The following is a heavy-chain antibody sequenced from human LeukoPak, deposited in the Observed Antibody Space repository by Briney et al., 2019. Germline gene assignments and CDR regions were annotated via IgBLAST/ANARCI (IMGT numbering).Heavy chain of an antibody. J-gene: IGHJ6*04. CDR2: ISSSGSTI. Sequence: GGSLRLSCAASGFTLSSYAMHWVRQAPGKGLEWVSYISSSGSTIYYADSVKGRFTISRDNAKNSLYLQMNSLRAEDTAVYYCAELGITMIGGVWGKGTTVTISS. V-gene: IGHV3-48*03. CDR1: GFTLSSYA. CDR3: AELGITMIGGV. D-gene: IGHD3-10*02.